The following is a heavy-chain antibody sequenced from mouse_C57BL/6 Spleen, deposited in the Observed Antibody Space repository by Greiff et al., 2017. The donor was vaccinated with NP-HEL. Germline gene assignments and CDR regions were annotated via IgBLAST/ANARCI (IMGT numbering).Heavy chain of an antibody. Sequence: QVQLKQPGAELVRPGSSVKLSCKASGYTFTSYWMHWVKQRPIQGLEWIGNIDPSDSDTHYNQKFKDKATLTVDQSSSTAYMQLSSLTSEDSAVYYCARSLTGTWFAYWGQGTLVTVSA. CDR1: GYTFTSYW. CDR3: ARSLTGTWFAY. J-gene: IGHJ3*01. D-gene: IGHD4-1*01. CDR2: IDPSDSDT. V-gene: IGHV1-52*01.